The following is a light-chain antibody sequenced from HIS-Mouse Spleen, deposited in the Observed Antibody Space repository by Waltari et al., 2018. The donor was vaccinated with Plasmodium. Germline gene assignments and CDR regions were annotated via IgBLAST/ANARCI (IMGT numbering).Light chain of an antibody. J-gene: IGLJ2*01. CDR2: KDS. CDR1: ALPKQS. Sequence: SSELTQPPSVSVSPGQTARITCSGDALPKQSAHRYQQKPGQAPVLVIYKDSERPSGIPERFSGSSSGTTVTLTISGVQAEDEADYYCQSADSSGTYQVFGGGTKLTVL. V-gene: IGLV3-25*03. CDR3: QSADSSGTYQV.